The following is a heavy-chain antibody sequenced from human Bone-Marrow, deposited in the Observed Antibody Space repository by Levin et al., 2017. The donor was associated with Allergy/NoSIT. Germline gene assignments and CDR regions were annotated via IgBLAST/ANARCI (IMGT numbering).Heavy chain of an antibody. V-gene: IGHV5-10-1*01. CDR3: AKHVGGSGSFWYGKDLDH. CDR2: IDPRDSYP. J-gene: IGHJ4*02. D-gene: IGHD3-10*01. Sequence: NRGESLKISCQGSGYSFTTYYITWVRQMPGKGLEWMGTIDPRDSYPKYSPSFEGHVTMSVDRSISTAYLQWSSLKAPDTAMYYCAKHVGGSGSFWYGKDLDHWGQGTLVTVSS. CDR1: GYSFTTYY.